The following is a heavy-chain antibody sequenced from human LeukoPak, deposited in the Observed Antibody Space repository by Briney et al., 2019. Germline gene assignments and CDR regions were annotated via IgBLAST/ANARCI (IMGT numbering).Heavy chain of an antibody. J-gene: IGHJ4*02. D-gene: IGHD3-10*02. V-gene: IGHV4-59*07. CDR1: GGSINSYY. CDR3: ARASTPYVSGSY. CDR2: SYDGGNT. Sequence: TATLSLTCAISGGSINSYYWNWIRQPPGKGLEWIGPSYDGGNTKYNPSLKSRVTISVDTSKNQFSLKLSSVTAADTAVYYCARASTPYVSGSYWGQGTLVTVSS.